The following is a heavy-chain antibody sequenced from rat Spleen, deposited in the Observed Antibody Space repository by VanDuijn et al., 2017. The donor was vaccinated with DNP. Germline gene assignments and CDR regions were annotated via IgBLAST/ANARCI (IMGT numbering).Heavy chain of an antibody. Sequence: EVQLQESGPGLVKPSQSLSLTCSVTGYPITNNYCGWIRKFPGTKIEYIVHISYSGSTNYNQSLKSRFSITRDTSKNQFFLQLNSVTTEDTATYYGARWLRYFDYWGQGVMVTVSS. CDR1: GYPITNNY. V-gene: IGHV3-1*01. J-gene: IGHJ2*01. CDR3: ARWLRYFDY. CDR2: ISYSGST.